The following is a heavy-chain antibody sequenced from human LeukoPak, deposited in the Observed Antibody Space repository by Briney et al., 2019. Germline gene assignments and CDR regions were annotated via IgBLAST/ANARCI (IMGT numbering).Heavy chain of an antibody. CDR1: GFTFSGCA. V-gene: IGHV3-23*01. Sequence: GGSLRLSCAASGFTFSGCAMSWVRQAPGKGLEWVSAISGSGGSTYYADSVKGRFTISRDNSKNTLYLQMNSLRAEDTAVYYCARRIKMGAIDYWGQGTLVTVSS. CDR2: ISGSGGST. D-gene: IGHD3-16*01. J-gene: IGHJ4*02. CDR3: ARRIKMGAIDY.